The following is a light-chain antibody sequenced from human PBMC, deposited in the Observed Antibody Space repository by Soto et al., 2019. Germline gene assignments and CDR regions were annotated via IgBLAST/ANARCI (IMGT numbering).Light chain of an antibody. CDR1: SGSIASNY. V-gene: IGLV6-57*01. CDR3: QSYDATNQV. Sequence: NFMLTQPHSVSDSPGKTVIISCIRSSGSIASNYVQWYQQRPGSSPTTVIYEDNQRPSGVPDRFSGSIDSSSNSASLTISGLETEDEADYFCQSYDATNQVFGGGTKLTVL. CDR2: EDN. J-gene: IGLJ3*02.